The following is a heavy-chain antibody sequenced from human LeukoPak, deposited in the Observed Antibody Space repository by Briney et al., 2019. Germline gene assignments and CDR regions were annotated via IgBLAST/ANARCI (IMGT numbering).Heavy chain of an antibody. J-gene: IGHJ4*02. CDR3: ARRVEIVVGATYFDY. Sequence: KRGESLQISCKGSGYSFTTYWIGWVRQMPGKGLEWMGIIYPGDSDTRYSPSFQGQVTISADKSISTAYLQWSSLKASDTAMYYCARRVEIVVGATYFDYWGQGTLVTVSS. D-gene: IGHD1-26*01. CDR2: IYPGDSDT. V-gene: IGHV5-51*01. CDR1: GYSFTTYW.